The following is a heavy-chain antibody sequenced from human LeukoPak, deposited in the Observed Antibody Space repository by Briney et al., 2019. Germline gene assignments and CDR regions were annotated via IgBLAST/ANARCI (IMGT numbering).Heavy chain of an antibody. D-gene: IGHD3-9*01. J-gene: IGHJ4*02. CDR1: GGTFSSYA. V-gene: IGHV1-69*06. Sequence: SVKVSCKASGGTFSSYAISWVRQAPGQGLEWMGGIIPIFGTANYARKFQGRVTITADKSTSTAYMELSSLRSEDTAVYYCARGYYDILTGYSNWGQGTLVTVSS. CDR2: IIPIFGTA. CDR3: ARGYYDILTGYSN.